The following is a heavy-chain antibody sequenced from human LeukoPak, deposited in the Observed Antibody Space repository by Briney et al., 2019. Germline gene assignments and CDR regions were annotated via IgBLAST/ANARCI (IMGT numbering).Heavy chain of an antibody. J-gene: IGHJ5*02. D-gene: IGHD1-26*01. CDR2: IYTSGST. V-gene: IGHV4-4*07. CDR1: GGSISSYY. Sequence: SETLSLTCTVSGGSISSYYWSWIRQPAGKGLEWIGRIYTSGSTNYNPSLKSRVTMSVDTSKNQFSLKLSSVTAADTAVYYCAREWDNGSFLINWFDPWGQGTLVTVSS. CDR3: AREWDNGSFLINWFDP.